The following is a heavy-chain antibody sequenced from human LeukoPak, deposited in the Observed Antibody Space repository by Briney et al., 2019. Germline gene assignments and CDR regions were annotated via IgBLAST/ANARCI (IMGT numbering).Heavy chain of an antibody. J-gene: IGHJ5*02. D-gene: IGHD3-22*01. V-gene: IGHV1-8*01. Sequence: ASVKVSCKASGYTFTSYDINWVRQATGQGLEWMGWMNPNSGNTGYAQKFQGRVTMTRNTSISTAYMELSRLRSDDTAVYYCARDKSHYYDSSGYYPSSNWFDPWGQGTLVTVSS. CDR1: GYTFTSYD. CDR3: ARDKSHYYDSSGYYPSSNWFDP. CDR2: MNPNSGNT.